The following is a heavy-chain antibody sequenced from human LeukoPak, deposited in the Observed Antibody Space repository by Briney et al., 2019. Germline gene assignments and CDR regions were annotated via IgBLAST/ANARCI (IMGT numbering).Heavy chain of an antibody. CDR2: IYPGDSDT. J-gene: IGHJ6*02. Sequence: GESLKISCKGSGYSFTSYWIGWVRQMPGKGLEWMGIIYPGDSDTRYSPSFQGQVTISADKSISTAYLQWSSLKASDTAMYYCARQSVVVATIHYGMDVWGQGTTVTVSS. CDR3: ARQSVVVATIHYGMDV. CDR1: GYSFTSYW. V-gene: IGHV5-51*01. D-gene: IGHD5-12*01.